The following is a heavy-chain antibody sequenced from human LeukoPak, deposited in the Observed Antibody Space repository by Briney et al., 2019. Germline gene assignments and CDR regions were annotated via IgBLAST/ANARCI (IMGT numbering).Heavy chain of an antibody. V-gene: IGHV1-69*13. J-gene: IGHJ4*02. CDR1: GGTFSSYA. Sequence: ASVKVSCKASGGTFSSYAISWVRQAPGQGLEWMGGIIPIFGTANYAQKFQGRVTITADESTSTAYMELSSLRSEDTAVYFCASREYCSSTSCPDYWGQGTLVTVSS. CDR2: IIPIFGTA. D-gene: IGHD2-2*01. CDR3: ASREYCSSTSCPDY.